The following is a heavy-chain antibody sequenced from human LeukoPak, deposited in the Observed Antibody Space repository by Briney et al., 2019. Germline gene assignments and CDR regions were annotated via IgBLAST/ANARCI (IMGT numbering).Heavy chain of an antibody. CDR3: TRGTPHHYMDV. CDR1: GLPSITFS. Sequence: GGSLRLPCLAAGLPSITFSMNWVGKPPGKGLEWISQIISNSRTTYYAESVKGRFTISRDNAENSVYLQMTSLRAEDTAVYYCTRGTPHHYMDVWGKGTTVTVSS. J-gene: IGHJ6*03. CDR2: IISNSRTT. V-gene: IGHV3-48*04.